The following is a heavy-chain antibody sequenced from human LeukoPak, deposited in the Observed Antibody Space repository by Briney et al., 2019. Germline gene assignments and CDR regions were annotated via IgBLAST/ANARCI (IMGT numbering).Heavy chain of an antibody. CDR3: AKAVVWYFRAGKSAHSDY. J-gene: IGHJ4*02. D-gene: IGHD2/OR15-2a*01. CDR1: GFTFSSYA. Sequence: GGSLRLSCAASGFTFSSYAMSWVRQAPGKGLEWVSAISGSGGSTYYADSVKGRFTISRDNSKNTLYLQMNSLRAEDTAVYYRAKAVVWYFRAGKSAHSDYGGQGTLVTVSP. CDR2: ISGSGGST. V-gene: IGHV3-23*01.